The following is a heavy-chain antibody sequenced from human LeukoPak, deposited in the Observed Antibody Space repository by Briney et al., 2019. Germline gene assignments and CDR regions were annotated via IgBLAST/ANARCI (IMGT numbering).Heavy chain of an antibody. CDR2: ISYDGSNK. D-gene: IGHD6-13*01. V-gene: IGHV3-30*03. J-gene: IGHJ4*02. Sequence: GGSLRLSCAASGFTFDDYGMSWVRQAPGKGLEWVAVISYDGSNKYYADSVKGRFTISRDNSKNTLYLQMNSLRAEDTAVYYCARGGPSSWYGYFDYWGQGTLVTVSS. CDR3: ARGGPSSWYGYFDY. CDR1: GFTFDDYG.